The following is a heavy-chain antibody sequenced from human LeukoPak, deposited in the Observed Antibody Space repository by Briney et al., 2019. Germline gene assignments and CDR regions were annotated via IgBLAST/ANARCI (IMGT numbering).Heavy chain of an antibody. Sequence: SETLSLTCTVSGGSITNYYWTWMRQSPGKGLEWFGYVYYTGSVNYNPSLKSRVTILVDTSKNQSSLNLISVTAADTSVYYCARLAPVAHSGDYLGYFDYWGQGILVTVSS. CDR3: ARLAPVAHSGDYLGYFDY. V-gene: IGHV4-59*08. J-gene: IGHJ4*02. CDR2: VYYTGSV. CDR1: GGSITNYY. D-gene: IGHD4-17*01.